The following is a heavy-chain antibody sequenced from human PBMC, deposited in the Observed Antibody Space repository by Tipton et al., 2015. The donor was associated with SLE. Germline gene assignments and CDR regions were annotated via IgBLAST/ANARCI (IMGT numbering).Heavy chain of an antibody. J-gene: IGHJ4*02. CDR1: GFTFSSYG. CDR3: AKDGYGGQYYFDD. V-gene: IGHV3-30*18. D-gene: IGHD4-23*01. Sequence: SLRLSCAASGFTFSSYGMHWVRQAPGKGLEWVAVISYDGSNKYYADSVKGRFTISRDNSKNTLYLQMNSLRAEDTAVYYCAKDGYGGQYYFDDWGQGTLVTVSS. CDR2: ISYDGSNK.